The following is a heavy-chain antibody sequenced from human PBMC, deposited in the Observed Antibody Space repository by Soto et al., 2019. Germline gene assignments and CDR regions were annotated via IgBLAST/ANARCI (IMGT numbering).Heavy chain of an antibody. CDR2: IYYSGST. CDR3: AREPTVSVLNYYYMDV. V-gene: IGHV4-31*03. D-gene: IGHD3-9*01. Sequence: QVQLQESGPGLVKPSQTLSLTCTVSGGSISSGGYYWSWIRQHPGKGLEWIGYIYYSGSTYYNPSLKSRVTISVDTSKNQFSLKLSSVTAADTAVHYCAREPTVSVLNYYYMDVWGKGTTVTVSS. J-gene: IGHJ6*03. CDR1: GGSISSGGYY.